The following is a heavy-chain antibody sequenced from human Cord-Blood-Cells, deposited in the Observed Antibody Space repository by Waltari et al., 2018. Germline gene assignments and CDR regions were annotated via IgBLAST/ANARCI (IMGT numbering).Heavy chain of an antibody. CDR2: IIPIFGTA. J-gene: IGHJ3*02. Sequence: WVRQASGQGLEWMGGIIPIFGTANYAQKFQGRVTITADESTSTAYMELSSLRSEDTAVYYCAREGYSSSWYDAFDIWGQGTMVTVSS. V-gene: IGHV1-69*01. D-gene: IGHD6-13*01. CDR3: AREGYSSSWYDAFDI.